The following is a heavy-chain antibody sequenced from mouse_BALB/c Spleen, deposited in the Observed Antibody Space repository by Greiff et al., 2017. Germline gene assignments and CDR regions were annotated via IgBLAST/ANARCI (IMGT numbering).Heavy chain of an antibody. Sequence: EVKLVESGGGLVKPGGSLKLSCAASGFTFSSYAMSWVRQTPEKRLEWVASISSGGSTYYPDSVKGRFTISRDNARNILYLQMSSLGSEDTAMYYCARVEITTTFDYWGQGTTLTVSS. V-gene: IGHV5-6-5*01. D-gene: IGHD2-4*01. CDR2: ISSGGST. J-gene: IGHJ2*01. CDR3: ARVEITTTFDY. CDR1: GFTFSSYA.